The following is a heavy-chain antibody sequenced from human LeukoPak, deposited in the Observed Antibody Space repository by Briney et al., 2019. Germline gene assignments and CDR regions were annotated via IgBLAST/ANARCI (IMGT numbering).Heavy chain of an antibody. J-gene: IGHJ4*02. CDR3: ARDNPMVRGVPGE. Sequence: GASVKVSCKASGGTFSSYTISWVRQAPGQGLEWMGGIIPIFGTANYAQKFQGRVTITADESTSTAYMELSSLRSEDTAVYYCARDNPMVRGVPGEWGQGTLVTVSS. CDR2: IIPIFGTA. V-gene: IGHV1-69*13. CDR1: GGTFSSYT. D-gene: IGHD3-10*01.